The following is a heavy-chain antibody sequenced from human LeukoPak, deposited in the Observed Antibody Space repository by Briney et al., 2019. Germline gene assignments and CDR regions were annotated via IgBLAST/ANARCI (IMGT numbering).Heavy chain of an antibody. CDR1: GYTFTSYY. CDR2: INPSGGST. Sequence: GASVKVSCKASGYTFTSYYMHWVRQAPGQGLEWMGIINPSGGSTNYAQKFQGRVTITADESTSTAYMELSSLRSEDTAVYYCARVTGYYDSSGYYWGNWFDPWGQGTLVTVSS. D-gene: IGHD3-22*01. V-gene: IGHV1-46*01. CDR3: ARVTGYYDSSGYYWGNWFDP. J-gene: IGHJ5*02.